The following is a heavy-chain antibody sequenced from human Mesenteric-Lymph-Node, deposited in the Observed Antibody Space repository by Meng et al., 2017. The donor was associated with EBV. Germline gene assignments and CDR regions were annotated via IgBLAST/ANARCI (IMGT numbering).Heavy chain of an antibody. V-gene: IGHV4-4*02. D-gene: IGHD6-13*01. CDR3: ARTLSIAAAPFDY. CDR2: IYHSGST. J-gene: IGHJ4*02. Sequence: QVQRPGSGPGLVKPSGTLSLTCAVSGGSISSINWWSWVRQPPGKGLEWIGEIYHSGSTNYNPSLKSRVTISVDKSKNQFSLKLSSVTAADTAVYYCARTLSIAAAPFDYWGQGTLVTVSS. CDR1: GGSISSINW.